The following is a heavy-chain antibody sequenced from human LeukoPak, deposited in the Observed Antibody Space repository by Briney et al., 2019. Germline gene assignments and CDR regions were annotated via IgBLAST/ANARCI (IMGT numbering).Heavy chain of an antibody. Sequence: GGSLRLSCAASGFTFSSYAMSWVRQAPGKGLEWVSAISGSGGSTYYADSVKGRFTISRDNSKNTLYLQMNSLRAEDTAVYYCAKGGYYDFWSGYNYYYYGMDVWGQGTTVTVSS. D-gene: IGHD3-3*01. V-gene: IGHV3-23*01. CDR1: GFTFSSYA. CDR2: ISGSGGST. J-gene: IGHJ6*02. CDR3: AKGGYYDFWSGYNYYYYGMDV.